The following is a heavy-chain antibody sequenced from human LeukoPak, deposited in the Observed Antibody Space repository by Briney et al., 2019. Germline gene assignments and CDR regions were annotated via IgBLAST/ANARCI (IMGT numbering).Heavy chain of an antibody. CDR1: GGSISSYY. CDR2: IYTSGST. V-gene: IGHV4-4*07. CDR3: ARDGYDILTGLQNWFDP. J-gene: IGHJ5*02. D-gene: IGHD3-9*01. Sequence: PSETLSLTCTVSGGSISSYYWSWIRQPAGKGLEWIGRIYTSGSTNYSPSLKSRVTMSVDTSKNQFSLKLSSVTAADTAVCYCARDGYDILTGLQNWFDPWGQGTLVTVSS.